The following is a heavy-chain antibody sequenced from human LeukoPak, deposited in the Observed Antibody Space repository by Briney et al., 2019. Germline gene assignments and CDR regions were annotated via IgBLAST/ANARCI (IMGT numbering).Heavy chain of an antibody. Sequence: GASVKVSCKASGGTFISYAISWVRQAPGQGLEWMGGIIPIFGTANYAQKFQGRVTITADESTSTAYMELSSLRSEDTAVYYCASLSIAAAGDLSPFDYWGQGTLVTVSS. CDR3: ASLSIAAAGDLSPFDY. CDR1: GGTFISYA. V-gene: IGHV1-69*13. CDR2: IIPIFGTA. D-gene: IGHD6-13*01. J-gene: IGHJ4*02.